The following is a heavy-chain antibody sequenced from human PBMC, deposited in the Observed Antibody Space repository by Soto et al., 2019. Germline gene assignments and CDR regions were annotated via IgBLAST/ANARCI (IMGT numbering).Heavy chain of an antibody. Sequence: QVQLQDSGRGLVKPSQSLSLTCTVSGGSISTGGYYWTWIRQHPGKGLEWIGYIYYSGSTYYSPSLKSRVTISVDTSKNQFSLKLSSVTAADTAVYYCAIGLSVTLFDNWGQGTLVTVSS. CDR3: AIGLSVTLFDN. CDR1: GGSISTGGYY. CDR2: IYYSGST. D-gene: IGHD4-17*01. J-gene: IGHJ4*02. V-gene: IGHV4-31*03.